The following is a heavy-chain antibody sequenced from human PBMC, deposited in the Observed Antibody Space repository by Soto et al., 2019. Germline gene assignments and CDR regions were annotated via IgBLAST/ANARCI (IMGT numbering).Heavy chain of an antibody. CDR3: ARLLSSSWYVDY. CDR1: GFTVSSNY. D-gene: IGHD6-13*01. Sequence: EVQLVESGGGLVQPGGSLRLSCAASGFTVSSNYMSWVRQAPGKGLEWVSVIYSGGSTYYADSVKGRFTISRHNSENTVYLQLNSLRPEYTAVYYCARLLSSSWYVDYWGQGNLVTVSS. V-gene: IGHV3-53*04. CDR2: IYSGGST. J-gene: IGHJ4*02.